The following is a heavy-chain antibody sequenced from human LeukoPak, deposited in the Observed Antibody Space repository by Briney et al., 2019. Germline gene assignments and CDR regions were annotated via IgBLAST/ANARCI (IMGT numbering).Heavy chain of an antibody. CDR3: ARDYAVYGGNSNPYFDY. Sequence: PGGSLRLSCAAPGFTLSSYEMNWVRQAPGKGLEWVSYISSSGSTIYYADSVKGRFTISRDNAKNSLYLQMNSLRAEDTAVYYCARDYAVYGGNSNPYFDYWGQGTLVTVSS. CDR1: GFTLSSYE. J-gene: IGHJ4*02. V-gene: IGHV3-48*03. D-gene: IGHD4-23*01. CDR2: ISSSGSTI.